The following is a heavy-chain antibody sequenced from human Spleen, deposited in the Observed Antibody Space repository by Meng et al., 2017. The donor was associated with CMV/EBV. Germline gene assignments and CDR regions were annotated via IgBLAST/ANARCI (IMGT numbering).Heavy chain of an antibody. D-gene: IGHD3-10*01. CDR1: EYAFTNYA. CDR3: TRDQGSWLRIDF. J-gene: IGHJ4*02. Sequence: SCKGSEYAFTNYAINWVRQAPGQGLEWMGYINTQTGNPTYSQGFTGRFVFSLDTSVSTAYLQISSLEADDTAVYYCTRDQGSWLRIDFWGQGTLVTVSS. CDR2: INTQTGNP. V-gene: IGHV7-4-1*02.